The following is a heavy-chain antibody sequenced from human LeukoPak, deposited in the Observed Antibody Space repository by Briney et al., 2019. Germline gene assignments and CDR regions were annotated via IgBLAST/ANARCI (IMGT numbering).Heavy chain of an antibody. V-gene: IGHV3-23*01. J-gene: IGHJ4*02. CDR2: ISGRSGST. CDR1: GFIFSNYA. Sequence: GACLRLSCAASGFIFSNYAMYWVRQAPGKGLEWVSAISGRSGSTYYADSVKGRFTISRDSSKNTLYLQMNSLRADDTAVYYCAKWGDYDVLTGYYVSDFWGQGTLVTVSS. D-gene: IGHD3-9*01. CDR3: AKWGDYDVLTGYYVSDF.